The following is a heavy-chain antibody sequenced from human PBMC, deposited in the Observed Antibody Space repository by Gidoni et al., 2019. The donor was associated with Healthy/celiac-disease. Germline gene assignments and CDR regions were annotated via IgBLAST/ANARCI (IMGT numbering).Heavy chain of an antibody. V-gene: IGHV4-38-2*02. D-gene: IGHD3-3*01. Sequence: QVQLQESGPGLVKPSETLSLTCTVSGYSISSGYYWGWIRQPPGKGLEWIGSIYHSGSTYYNPSLKSRVTISVDTSKNQFSLKLSSVTAADTAVYYCARGITIFGVDDAFDIWGQGTMVTVSS. CDR3: ARGITIFGVDDAFDI. CDR2: IYHSGST. CDR1: GYSISSGYY. J-gene: IGHJ3*02.